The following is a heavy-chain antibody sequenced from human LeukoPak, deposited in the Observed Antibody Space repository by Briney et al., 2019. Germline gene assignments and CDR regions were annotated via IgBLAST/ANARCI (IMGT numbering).Heavy chain of an antibody. CDR1: GYTFTSYG. Sequence: GASVKVSCKASGYTFTSYGISWVRQAPGQGLEWKGWISAYNGNTNYAQKLQGRVTMTTDTSTSTAYMELRSLRSDDTAVYYCARDGERGIAARPEPWGQGTLVTVSS. J-gene: IGHJ5*02. CDR3: ARDGERGIAARPEP. D-gene: IGHD6-6*01. V-gene: IGHV1-18*01. CDR2: ISAYNGNT.